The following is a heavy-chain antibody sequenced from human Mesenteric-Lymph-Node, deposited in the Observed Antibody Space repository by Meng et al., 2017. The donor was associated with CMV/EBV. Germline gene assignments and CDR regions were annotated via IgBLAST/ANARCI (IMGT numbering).Heavy chain of an antibody. CDR3: AREGIGGAFDI. V-gene: IGHV3-7*01. Sequence: GGSLRLSCAASGFTFSSYWMSWVRQAPGEGLEWVANIKQDGSEKYYVDSVKGRFTISRDNAKNSLYLQMNSLRAEDTAVYYCAREGIGGAFDIWGQGTMVTVSS. CDR1: GFTFSSYW. J-gene: IGHJ3*02. D-gene: IGHD3-3*01. CDR2: IKQDGSEK.